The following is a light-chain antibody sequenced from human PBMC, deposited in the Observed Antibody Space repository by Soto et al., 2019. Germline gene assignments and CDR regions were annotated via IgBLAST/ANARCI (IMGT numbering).Light chain of an antibody. J-gene: IGKJ1*01. CDR3: QHYNSYSEA. Sequence: DIQMTQSPSTLSGSVGDSVTITCRASQTISSWLAWYQQKPGKAPKLLIYKASTLKSGVPSRFSGSGSGTECTLTISSLQPDDFATYYCQHYNSYSEAFGQGTKVELK. V-gene: IGKV1-5*03. CDR1: QTISSW. CDR2: KAS.